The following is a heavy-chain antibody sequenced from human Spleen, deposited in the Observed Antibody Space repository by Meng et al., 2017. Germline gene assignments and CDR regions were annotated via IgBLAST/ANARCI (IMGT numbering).Heavy chain of an antibody. CDR2: IHYGWSI. CDR3: AREYMLRDEPPFNS. D-gene: IGHD2-8*01. V-gene: IGHV4-39*07. Sequence: SETLSLTCTVSGGSITSSSYYWGWLRQPPGKGLEWIGSIHYGWSIDYNPSLKRRVTISLDTSKTQFSLKMNSVTAADTAVYYCAREYMLRDEPPFNSWGQGALVTVSS. CDR1: GGSITSSSYY. J-gene: IGHJ4*02.